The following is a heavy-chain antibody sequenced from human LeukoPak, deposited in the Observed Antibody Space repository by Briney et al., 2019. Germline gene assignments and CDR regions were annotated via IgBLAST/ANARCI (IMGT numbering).Heavy chain of an antibody. Sequence: ASVKVSCKASGYTFTSYDINWVRQATGQGLEWMGWMNPNSGNTGYAQKFQGRVTMTRNTSISTAYMELSSLRAEDTAVYYCARVPRTSPGIAAAGLGGFSHYYYYGMDVWGQGTTVTVSS. CDR2: MNPNSGNT. D-gene: IGHD6-13*01. CDR3: ARVPRTSPGIAAAGLGGFSHYYYYGMDV. CDR1: GYTFTSYD. V-gene: IGHV1-8*01. J-gene: IGHJ6*02.